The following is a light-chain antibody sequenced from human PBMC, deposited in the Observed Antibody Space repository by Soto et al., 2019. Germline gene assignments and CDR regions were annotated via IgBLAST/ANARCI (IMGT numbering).Light chain of an antibody. V-gene: IGLV2-23*02. CDR1: SSDVGSYNL. CDR2: EVS. Sequence: QSALTQPASVSGSPGQSITISCTGTSSDVGSYNLVSWYQRQPGKAPKLMIYEVSKRPSGVSNRFSGFKSGNTASLTISGLQAEDEADYYCCSYAGSSTFVFGTGTKVTVL. J-gene: IGLJ1*01. CDR3: CSYAGSSTFV.